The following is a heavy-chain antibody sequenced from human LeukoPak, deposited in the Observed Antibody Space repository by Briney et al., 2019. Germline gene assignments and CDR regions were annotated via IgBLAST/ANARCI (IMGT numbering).Heavy chain of an antibody. CDR2: ISGSGSTM. J-gene: IGHJ4*02. CDR1: GFTFSDYY. Sequence: PGGSLRLSCAASGFTFSDYYMIWIRQAPGKGLEWVSYISGSGSTMYDADSVKGRFTISRDNAKNSLYLHMHSLRAEDTAVYYCAKGRFGELPRFDYWGQGTLVTVSS. CDR3: AKGRFGELPRFDY. V-gene: IGHV3-11*01. D-gene: IGHD3-10*01.